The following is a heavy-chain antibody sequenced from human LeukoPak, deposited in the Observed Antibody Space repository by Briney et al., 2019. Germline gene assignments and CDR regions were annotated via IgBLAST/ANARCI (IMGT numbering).Heavy chain of an antibody. V-gene: IGHV1-8*01. CDR3: ATEIYSGYYSLDAFDI. D-gene: IGHD3-22*01. Sequence: ASVRVSCEASGYTFTTYDINWVRQATGQGLEWIGWMNPNSGNAGYAQKFQGRVTMTRNTSTSTAYMELNSLTSEDTAVYYCATEIYSGYYSLDAFDIWGQGTMVTVSS. J-gene: IGHJ3*02. CDR2: MNPNSGNA. CDR1: GYTFTTYD.